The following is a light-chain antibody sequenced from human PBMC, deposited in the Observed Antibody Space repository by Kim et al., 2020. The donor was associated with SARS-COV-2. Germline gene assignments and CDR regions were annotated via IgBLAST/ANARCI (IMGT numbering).Light chain of an antibody. V-gene: IGLV3-21*04. J-gene: IGLJ1*01. CDR1: NIGSKN. CDR2: HDS. Sequence: SYELTQPPSVSVAPGEAAKIPCAGNNIGSKNVQWYQQKAGQAPVLVISHDSDRPSEIPDRFSGSNSGNTATLTISRVEAGDDADYYCQVWDGSTDHYVFGTGTKVTVL. CDR3: QVWDGSTDHYV.